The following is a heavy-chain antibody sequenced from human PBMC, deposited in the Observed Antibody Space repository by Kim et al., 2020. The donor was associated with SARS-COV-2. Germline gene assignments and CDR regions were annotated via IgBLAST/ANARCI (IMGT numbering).Heavy chain of an antibody. CDR1: GFTFSSYS. D-gene: IGHD6-13*01. V-gene: IGHV3-21*01. CDR3: AREGAAAGQRDWFDP. CDR2: ISSSSSYI. J-gene: IGHJ5*02. Sequence: GSLRLSCAASGFTFSSYSINWVRQAPGKGLEWVSSISSSSSYIYYADSVKGRFTISRDNATNSLYLQMNSLRAEDTAVYYCAREGAAAGQRDWFDPWGQ.